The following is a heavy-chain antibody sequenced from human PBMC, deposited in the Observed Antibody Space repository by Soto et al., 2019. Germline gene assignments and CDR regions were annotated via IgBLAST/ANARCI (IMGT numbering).Heavy chain of an antibody. J-gene: IGHJ6*03. D-gene: IGHD3-10*01. CDR3: ARARSGETSNYYYYYYMDV. CDR2: IWYDGSNK. CDR1: GFTFSSYG. Sequence: GGSLRLSCAASGFTFSSYGMHWVCQAPGKGLEWVAVIWYDGSNKYYADSVKGRFTISRDNSKNTLYLQMNSLRAEDTAVYYCARARSGETSNYYYYYYMDVWGKGTTVTVSS. V-gene: IGHV3-33*01.